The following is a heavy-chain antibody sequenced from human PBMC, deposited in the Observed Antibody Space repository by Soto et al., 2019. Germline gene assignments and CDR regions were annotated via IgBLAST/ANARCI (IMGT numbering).Heavy chain of an antibody. J-gene: IGHJ4*02. Sequence: EVQLVESGGGLDQPGGSLRLSCAASGFTFSSYWMHWVRQAPGKGLVWVSRLNSDGSNTDYADSVKGRFPISRDNAKYTLYLQMNSLRAEDTAVYYCARGKDRSLDQWGQGTLVTVSS. CDR1: GFTFSSYW. V-gene: IGHV3-74*01. CDR3: ARGKDRSLDQ. CDR2: LNSDGSNT. D-gene: IGHD6-19*01.